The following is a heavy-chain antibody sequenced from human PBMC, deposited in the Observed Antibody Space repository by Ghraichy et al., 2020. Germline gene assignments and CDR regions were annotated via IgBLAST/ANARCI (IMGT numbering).Heavy chain of an antibody. CDR3: AKSSPRGSGSVLVVYVEIVFDY. CDR2: ISGSGGST. V-gene: IGHV3-23*01. CDR1: GFTFSSYA. D-gene: IGHD2-8*02. Sequence: GGSLRLSCAASGFTFSSYAMSWVRQAPGKGLEWVSAISGSGGSTYYADSVKGRFTISRDNSKNTLYLQMNSLRAEDTAVYYCAKSSPRGSGSVLVVYVEIVFDYWGQGTLVTVSS. J-gene: IGHJ4*02.